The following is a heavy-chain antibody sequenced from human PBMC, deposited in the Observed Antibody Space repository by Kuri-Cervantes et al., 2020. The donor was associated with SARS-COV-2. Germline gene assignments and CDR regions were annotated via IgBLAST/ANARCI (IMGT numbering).Heavy chain of an antibody. Sequence: ASVKVSCKASGYTFTSYAMHWVRQAPGQRLEWMGWINAGNGNTKYSQKFQGRVTITRDTSASTAYMELSSLRSEDTAVYYCARDLMDCSSTSCYPRGMDVWGQGTTVTVSS. CDR1: GYTFTSYA. D-gene: IGHD2-2*01. J-gene: IGHJ6*02. CDR2: INAGNGNT. CDR3: ARDLMDCSSTSCYPRGMDV. V-gene: IGHV1-3*01.